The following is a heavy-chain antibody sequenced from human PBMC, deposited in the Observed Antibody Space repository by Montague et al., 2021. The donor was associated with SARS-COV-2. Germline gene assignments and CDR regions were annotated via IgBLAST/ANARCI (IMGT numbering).Heavy chain of an antibody. J-gene: IGHJ4*02. CDR1: VGSISSNNCY. D-gene: IGHD3-22*01. Sequence: SETLSLTCTVSVGSISSNNCYWGWTRQPPGKALEWIGSIYYSGSTYYNPSLKSRVTMSVDTSENQFSLKLSSVTAADTAVYYCARDGFYYDRSGPSNFDYWGQGTLVTVSS. V-gene: IGHV4-39*07. CDR3: ARDGFYYDRSGPSNFDY. CDR2: IYYSGST.